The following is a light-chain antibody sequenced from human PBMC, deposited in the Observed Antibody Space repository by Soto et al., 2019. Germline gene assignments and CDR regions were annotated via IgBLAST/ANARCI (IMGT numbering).Light chain of an antibody. Sequence: EIVMTQSPATLSVSPGERATLSCRASQSVSINLAWYQQKPGQAPSLLIYGASTRAAGTQARFSGSGSGTEFTLTISSLQSEDFAVYYCQHYQNLWAFGQGTKVDIK. J-gene: IGKJ1*01. V-gene: IGKV3-15*01. CDR2: GAS. CDR3: QHYQNLWA. CDR1: QSVSIN.